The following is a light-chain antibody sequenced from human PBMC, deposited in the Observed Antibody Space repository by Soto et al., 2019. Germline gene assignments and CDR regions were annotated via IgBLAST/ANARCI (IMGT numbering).Light chain of an antibody. CDR2: DAS. J-gene: IGKJ2*01. CDR1: QSIYKW. CDR3: QQYDNLPYT. V-gene: IGKV1-33*01. Sequence: DIQMTQSPSSVSASIGDRVTISCRASQSIYKWLVWYQQKPGKAPKLLIYDASNLETGVPSRFSGSGSGTDFTFTISSLQPEDIATYYCQQYDNLPYTFGQGTKLEIK.